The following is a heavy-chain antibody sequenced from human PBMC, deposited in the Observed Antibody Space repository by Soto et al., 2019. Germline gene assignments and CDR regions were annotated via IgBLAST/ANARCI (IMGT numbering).Heavy chain of an antibody. D-gene: IGHD2-15*01. CDR1: GYTFTSYY. J-gene: IGHJ1*01. Sequence: GASVKVSCKASGYTFTSYYMHWVRQAPGQGLEWMGIINPSGGSTSYAQKFQGRVTMTRDTSTSTVYMELSSLRSEDTAVYYCARMGCSGGSCCSSPFQFSRDIAEYFQHWGQGTLVTVSS. CDR3: ARMGCSGGSCCSSPFQFSRDIAEYFQH. CDR2: INPSGGST. V-gene: IGHV1-46*01.